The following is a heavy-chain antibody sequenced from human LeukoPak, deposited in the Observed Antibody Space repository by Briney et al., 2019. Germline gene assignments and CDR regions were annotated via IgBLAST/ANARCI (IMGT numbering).Heavy chain of an antibody. CDR1: GFTFSSYE. CDR2: LNENGKKR. J-gene: IGHJ3*02. V-gene: IGHV3-23*01. CDR3: AKLPTVYGVADSFDM. Sequence: GGSLRLSCEASGFTFSSYEMSWVRQAPGKGLEWVSGLNENGKKRDYADSVKGRFTISRDNSRNTLYLQMNSLKVEDTARYYRAKLPTVYGVADSFDMWGQGTTVTVSS. D-gene: IGHD2-8*01.